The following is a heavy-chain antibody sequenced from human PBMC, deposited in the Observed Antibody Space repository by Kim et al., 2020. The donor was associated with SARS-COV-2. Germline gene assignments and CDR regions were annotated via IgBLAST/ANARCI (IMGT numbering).Heavy chain of an antibody. J-gene: IGHJ3*02. CDR1: GFTFSSYW. V-gene: IGHV3-74*01. Sequence: GGSLRLSCAASGFTFSSYWMHWVRQAPGKGLVWVSRINSDGSSTSYADSVKGRFTISRDNAKNTLYLQMNSLRAEDTAVYYCARRALAVAGNAFDIWGQGKMVTVSS. CDR3: ARRALAVAGNAFDI. D-gene: IGHD6-19*01. CDR2: INSDGSST.